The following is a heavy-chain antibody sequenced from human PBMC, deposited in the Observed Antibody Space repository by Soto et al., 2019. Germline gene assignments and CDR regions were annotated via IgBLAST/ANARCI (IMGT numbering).Heavy chain of an antibody. CDR1: GFSLSTSGVG. CDR3: ARTRAYCSGGSCPEYFQH. V-gene: IGHV2-5*02. D-gene: IGHD2-15*01. J-gene: IGHJ1*01. Sequence: QITLKESGPTLVNPTQTLTLTCTFSGFSLSTSGVGVGWIRQPPGKALEWLALIYWDDDKRYSPSLKSRLTITKDTSKNQVVLTMTNMDPVDTATYYCARTRAYCSGGSCPEYFQHWGQGTLVTVSS. CDR2: IYWDDDK.